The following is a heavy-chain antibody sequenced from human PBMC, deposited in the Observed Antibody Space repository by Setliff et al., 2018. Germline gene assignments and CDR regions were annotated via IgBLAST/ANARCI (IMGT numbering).Heavy chain of an antibody. CDR3: ARSPSSGAYWNPRPFYSDY. V-gene: IGHV4-61*09. CDR2: ISPSGGT. D-gene: IGHD1-26*01. J-gene: IGHJ4*02. Sequence: PSETLSLTCSVSGASITSGGFYWTWIRQPAGKGLEWIGHISPSGGTTYNPSVKSRVTISLDTSKNHFSLKLDSVTAADTALYYCARSPSSGAYWNPRPFYSDYWARGTLVTVSS. CDR1: GASITSGGFY.